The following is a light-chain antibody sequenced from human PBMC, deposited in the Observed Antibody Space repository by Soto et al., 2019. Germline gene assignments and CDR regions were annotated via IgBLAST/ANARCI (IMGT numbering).Light chain of an antibody. CDR3: SSYSSSSTLFV. Sequence: QSVGTQPACVSVSPGQSITISCTGTSSDVGAYKYVSWYQQHPGKAPKVMIYEVSNRPSGVSNRFSGSKSGNTASLTISGLQAEDEADYFCSSYSSSSTLFVFGTGTKVTVL. CDR2: EVS. J-gene: IGLJ1*01. CDR1: SSDVGAYKY. V-gene: IGLV2-14*01.